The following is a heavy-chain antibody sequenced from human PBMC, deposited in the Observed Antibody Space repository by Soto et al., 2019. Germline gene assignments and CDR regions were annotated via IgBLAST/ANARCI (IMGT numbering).Heavy chain of an antibody. CDR2: ISPMVGIA. J-gene: IGHJ4*02. CDR3: ARLASGSYDY. D-gene: IGHD1-26*01. CDR1: GGTFSTYI. Sequence: QVQLVQSGAEVKKPGSSVRVSCKASGGTFSTYIISWVRQAPGQGLAWMGRISPMVGIAIYAQKFQGRIAITADKSTSIAYLEVTSLRNEDTAFYYCARLASGSYDYWGQGTLITVSS. V-gene: IGHV1-69*02.